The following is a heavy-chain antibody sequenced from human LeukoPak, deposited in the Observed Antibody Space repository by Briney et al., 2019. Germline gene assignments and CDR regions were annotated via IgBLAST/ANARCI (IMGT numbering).Heavy chain of an antibody. Sequence: SETLSLTCTVSGGSISSYYWSWIRQPPGKGLEWIGYIYYSGSTNYNPSLKSRVTISVDTSKNQFSLKLSSVTAADTAVYYCAREVGYCSGGSCYGWFDPWGQGALVTVSS. D-gene: IGHD2-15*01. J-gene: IGHJ5*02. CDR3: AREVGYCSGGSCYGWFDP. V-gene: IGHV4-59*01. CDR2: IYYSGST. CDR1: GGSISSYY.